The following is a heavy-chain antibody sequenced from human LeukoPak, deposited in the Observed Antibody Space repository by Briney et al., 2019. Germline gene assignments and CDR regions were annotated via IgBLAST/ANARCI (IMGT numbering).Heavy chain of an antibody. CDR1: GGSFSGYY. J-gene: IGHJ6*03. V-gene: IGHV4-34*01. Sequence: SETLSLTCAVYGGSFSGYYWSWIRPPPGEGLEWIGEINHSGSTNYNPSLKSRVTISVDTSKNQFSLKLSSVTAADTAVYYCARVTMVVVVPAAMFYYYMDVWGKGTTVTVSS. CDR3: ARVTMVVVVPAAMFYYYMDV. CDR2: INHSGST. D-gene: IGHD2-2*01.